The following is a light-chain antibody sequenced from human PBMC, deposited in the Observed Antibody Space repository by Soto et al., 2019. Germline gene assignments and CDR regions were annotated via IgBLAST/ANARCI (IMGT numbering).Light chain of an antibody. V-gene: IGLV1-51*01. CDR3: GTWDSSLSLYG. CDR1: SSNIGNNY. Sequence: QSVLTQPPSVSAAPGQKVTISCSGSSSNIGNNYVSWYQQLPGTAPKLLIYDNNKRPSGIPDRFSGSKSGTSATLGITGLQTGDEADYYCGTWDSSLSLYGFGTGTKLTVL. J-gene: IGLJ1*01. CDR2: DNN.